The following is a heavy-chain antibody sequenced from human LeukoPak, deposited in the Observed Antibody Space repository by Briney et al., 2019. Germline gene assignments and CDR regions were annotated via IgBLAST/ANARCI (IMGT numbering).Heavy chain of an antibody. J-gene: IGHJ4*02. Sequence: GESLKISCKGSGYSFTSYWIGWVRQMPGKGLEWMGIIYPGDSDTRYSPSFQGQVTISADKSISTAYLQWSSLKAADTAMYSCPRPADTATVRAFDYWGQGTLVTVSS. CDR1: GYSFTSYW. CDR3: PRPADTATVRAFDY. V-gene: IGHV5-51*01. D-gene: IGHD5-18*01. CDR2: IYPGDSDT.